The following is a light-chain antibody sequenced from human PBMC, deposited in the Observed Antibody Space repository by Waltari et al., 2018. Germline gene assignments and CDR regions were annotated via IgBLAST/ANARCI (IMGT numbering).Light chain of an antibody. CDR1: QTIRSSH. CDR2: DAS. Sequence: EIVLTQSPGTLSLSAGERATPSCRASQTIRSSHLAWYQQKPGQAPRLLIYDASSRATGIPDRFSGSGSGTDFTLTMSRLEPEDFAVYYCQQYGSSPRTFGQGTKVEIK. J-gene: IGKJ1*01. V-gene: IGKV3-20*01. CDR3: QQYGSSPRT.